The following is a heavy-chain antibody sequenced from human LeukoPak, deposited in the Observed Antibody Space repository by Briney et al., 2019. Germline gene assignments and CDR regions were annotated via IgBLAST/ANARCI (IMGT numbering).Heavy chain of an antibody. J-gene: IGHJ5*02. D-gene: IGHD6-13*01. CDR3: ATVGHIAAAVGWFDP. CDR1: VYTLTKLS. V-gene: IGHV1-24*01. Sequence: ASVTVSFKFSVYTLTKLSMHWVRQAPGKGLEWMGGFDPEDGETIYAQKFQGRVTMTEDTSTDTAYMELSSLRSEDTAVYYCATVGHIAAAVGWFDPWGQGTLVTVSS. CDR2: FDPEDGET.